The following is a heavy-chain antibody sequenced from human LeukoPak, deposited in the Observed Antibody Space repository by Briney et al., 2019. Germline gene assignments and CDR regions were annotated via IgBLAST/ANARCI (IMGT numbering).Heavy chain of an antibody. CDR3: ATSGNLGNDF. J-gene: IGHJ4*02. CDR2: IKEDGSEK. Sequence: GGSLRLSCAASGFSFNINWMSWVRQAPGKGLEWVANIKEDGSEKYYVDSVTGRFTISRDNADYSLYLQMNSLRVEDTAVYYCATSGNLGNDFWGQGTLVTVSS. V-gene: IGHV3-7*01. D-gene: IGHD2/OR15-2a*01. CDR1: GFSFNINW.